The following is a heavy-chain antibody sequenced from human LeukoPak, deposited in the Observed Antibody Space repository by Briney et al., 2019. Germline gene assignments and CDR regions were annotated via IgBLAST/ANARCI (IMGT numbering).Heavy chain of an antibody. CDR1: GFDFSDAW. CDR3: TTEVVVTCYFDF. CDR2: IKRTTHGGTT. Sequence: GGSLRLSCATSGFDFSDAWMSWVRQAPGKGLEWVGRIKRTTHGGTTQYGAPVKGRFAISRDDSKNTLYLQMNSLTTEDTGVYFCTTEVVVTCYFDFWGHGALVTVSS. V-gene: IGHV3-15*05. D-gene: IGHD2-21*02. J-gene: IGHJ4*01.